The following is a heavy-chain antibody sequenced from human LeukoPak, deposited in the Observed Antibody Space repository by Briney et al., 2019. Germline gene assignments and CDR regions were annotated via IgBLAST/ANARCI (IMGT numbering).Heavy chain of an antibody. V-gene: IGHV3-7*01. Sequence: GGSLRLSCAVSGFSFSSYWMTWVRQAPGKGPERVANINEDGSQKNYVDSVKGRFTISRDNAKNSLYLQMNSLRVEDTAVYYCARDIPRGASHLDYWGQGTLVTVSS. CDR2: INEDGSQK. CDR3: ARDIPRGASHLDY. CDR1: GFSFSSYW. J-gene: IGHJ4*02. D-gene: IGHD1-26*01.